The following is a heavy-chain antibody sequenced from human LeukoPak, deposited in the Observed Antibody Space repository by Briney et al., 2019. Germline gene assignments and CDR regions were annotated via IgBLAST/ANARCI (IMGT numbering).Heavy chain of an antibody. J-gene: IGHJ3*02. CDR2: IYTSGST. CDR3: ARRGTGSMVRGVLGAFDI. CDR1: GGSISSGNYY. D-gene: IGHD3-10*01. V-gene: IGHV4-61*02. Sequence: SQTLSLTCTVSGGSISSGNYYWSWIRQPAGKGLEWIGRIYTSGSTNYNPSLKSRVTMSVDTSKNQFSLKLSSVTAADTAVYYCARRGTGSMVRGVLGAFDIWGQGTMVTVSS.